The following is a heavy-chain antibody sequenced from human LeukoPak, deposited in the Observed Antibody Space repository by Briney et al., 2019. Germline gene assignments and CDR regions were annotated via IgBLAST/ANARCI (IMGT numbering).Heavy chain of an antibody. Sequence: GGSLRLSCAASGFTFSSYGMSWVRQAPGKGLEWVSAISGSGGSTYYADSVKGRFTISRDKSKNTLYLQMNSLRAEDTAVYYCAKEGSYYYDSSGLDYWGQGTLVTVSS. J-gene: IGHJ4*02. CDR1: GFTFSSYG. CDR3: AKEGSYYYDSSGLDY. CDR2: ISGSGGST. V-gene: IGHV3-23*01. D-gene: IGHD3-22*01.